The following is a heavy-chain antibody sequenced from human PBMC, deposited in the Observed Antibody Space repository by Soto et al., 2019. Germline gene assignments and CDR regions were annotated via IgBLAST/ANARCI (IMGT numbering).Heavy chain of an antibody. J-gene: IGHJ4*02. CDR2: ISYDGSNR. CDR3: VWGQYYFDY. Sequence: QVQLVESRGRVVQPGRSLRLSCAASGFPFTTYGMHWVREGPGKGLEWVAVISYDGSNRYYADSVKGRLTISRDNSKNTLYLQMNDLRPEDTALYYCVWGQYYFDYLGQGTLVTVSS. CDR1: GFPFTTYG. V-gene: IGHV3-30*03. D-gene: IGHD7-27*01.